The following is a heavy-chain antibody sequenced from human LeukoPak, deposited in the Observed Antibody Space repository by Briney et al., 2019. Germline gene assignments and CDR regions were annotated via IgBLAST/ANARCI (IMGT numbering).Heavy chain of an antibody. CDR1: GFTFSSYG. CDR3: AKDQLVARYYDSSGLVGY. D-gene: IGHD3-22*01. J-gene: IGHJ4*02. CDR2: IRYDGSNK. V-gene: IGHV3-30*02. Sequence: GGSLRLSCAASGFTFSSYGMHWVRQAPGKGLEWVAFIRYDGSNKYYADSVKGRFTISRDNSKNTLYLQMNSLRAEDTAVYYCAKDQLVARYYDSSGLVGYWGQGTLVTVSS.